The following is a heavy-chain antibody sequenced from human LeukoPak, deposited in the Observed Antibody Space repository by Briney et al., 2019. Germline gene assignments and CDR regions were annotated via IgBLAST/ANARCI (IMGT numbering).Heavy chain of an antibody. V-gene: IGHV6-1*01. J-gene: IGHJ4*02. Sequence: SQTLSLTCAISGDSVSSNSATWHWIRQSPSRGLEWLGRTYYRSKWSNAYAISVKSRIVINPDTSKNQFSLQLNSVTPEDTGVYYCAREWEDSSGWYYFDHWGQGTLVTVSS. CDR3: AREWEDSSGWYYFDH. CDR2: TYYRSKWSN. D-gene: IGHD6-19*01. CDR1: GDSVSSNSAT.